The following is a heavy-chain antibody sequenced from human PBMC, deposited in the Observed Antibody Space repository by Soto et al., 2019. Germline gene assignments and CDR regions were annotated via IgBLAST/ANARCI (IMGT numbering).Heavy chain of an antibody. CDR3: EREVYGDYVYAFDM. CDR2: ISSSSTI. D-gene: IGHD4-17*01. V-gene: IGHV3-48*01. J-gene: IGHJ3*02. Sequence: GGSLRLSCAASGFTFSSYSMNWVRQAPGKGLEWVSYISSSSTIYYADSVKGRFTISRDNAKNSLYLQMNSLRAEDTAVYYCEREVYGDYVYAFDMWGQGTMVTVSS. CDR1: GFTFSSYS.